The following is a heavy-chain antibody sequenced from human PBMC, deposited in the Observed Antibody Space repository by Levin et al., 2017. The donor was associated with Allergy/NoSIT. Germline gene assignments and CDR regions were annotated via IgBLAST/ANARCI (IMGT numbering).Heavy chain of an antibody. V-gene: IGHV3-9*01. Sequence: HPGGSLRLSCAASGFTFDDYAMHWVRQAPGKGMEWVSGISWNSGSIGYADSVKGRFTISRDNAKNSLYLQMNSLRTEDTALYYCARDNIGLPDAFDIWGQGTMVIVSS. CDR3: ARDNIGLPDAFDI. D-gene: IGHD3-10*01. CDR1: GFTFDDYA. J-gene: IGHJ3*02. CDR2: ISWNSGSI.